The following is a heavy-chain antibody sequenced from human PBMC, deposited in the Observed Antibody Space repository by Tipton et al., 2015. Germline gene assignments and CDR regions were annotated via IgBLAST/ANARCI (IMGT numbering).Heavy chain of an antibody. CDR2: TYYRSKWCN. V-gene: IGHV6-1*01. CDR3: ARRVRNGVLDI. Sequence: GLVKPSQTLSLTCAISGDSVSSNTATWNWIRQSPSGGLEWLGRTYYRSKWCNDYAESVKGRITITPDTSKNQFSLQLNSVTPEDPAVYYCARRVRNGVLDIWGRGTVVTASS. D-gene: IGHD2-8*01. CDR1: GDSVSSNTAT. J-gene: IGHJ3*02.